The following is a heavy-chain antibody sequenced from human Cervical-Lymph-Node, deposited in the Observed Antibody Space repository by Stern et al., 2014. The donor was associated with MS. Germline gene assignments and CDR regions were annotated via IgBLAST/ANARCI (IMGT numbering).Heavy chain of an antibody. CDR3: ARGGYTSGWPTFDI. V-gene: IGHV1-8*01. J-gene: IGHJ3*02. CDR2: LSHNSANT. Sequence: QLVQSGAEVKKPGASVKVSCKASGYTLTTFDVSWVRQATGQGLVWMGWLSHNSANTGYAQKFQGRVTMTRNTSINTAYMELDSLTSDDTAVYYCARGGYTSGWPTFDIWGQGTMVTVSS. CDR1: GYTLTTFD. D-gene: IGHD6-19*01.